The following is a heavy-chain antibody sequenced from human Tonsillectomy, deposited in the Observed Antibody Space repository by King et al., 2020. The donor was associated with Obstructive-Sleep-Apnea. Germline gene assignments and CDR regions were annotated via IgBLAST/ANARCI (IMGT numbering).Heavy chain of an antibody. V-gene: IGHV3-30*04. J-gene: IGHJ4*02. CDR1: GFTFISYA. CDR2: ISYDGSNK. CDR3: ARGGRGAVAGNYFDC. D-gene: IGHD6-19*01. Sequence: VQLVESGGGVVQPGRSLRLSCAASGFTFISYAMHLVRQAPGKGLEWGAVISYDGSNKYYADSVKGRFTISRDNSKNTRYLQMNSLRAADTAVYYCARGGRGAVAGNYFDCWGQGTLVTVSS.